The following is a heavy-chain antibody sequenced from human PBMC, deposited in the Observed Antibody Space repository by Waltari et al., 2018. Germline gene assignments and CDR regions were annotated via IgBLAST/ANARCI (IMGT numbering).Heavy chain of an antibody. V-gene: IGHV1-69*12. Sequence: QVQLLQSGTEVKRPGSSVKVSCTASGGTFSPYTFSWVRQDPGQGLEWIGGVIPFFGAPNYAQKFHGRVTIAADQSTSTVYMELSSLRSEDTAVYYCTRNPHRGNKQDAFDLWGQGTVVIVSS. CDR2: VIPFFGAP. D-gene: IGHD5-12*01. CDR3: TRNPHRGNKQDAFDL. J-gene: IGHJ3*01. CDR1: GGTFSPYT.